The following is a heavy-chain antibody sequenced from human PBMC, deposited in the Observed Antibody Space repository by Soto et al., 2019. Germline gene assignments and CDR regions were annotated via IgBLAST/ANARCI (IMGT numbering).Heavy chain of an antibody. CDR1: GFTFSSYA. CDR3: AKDESVVVVAAMVFGFDY. CDR2: ISGSGGST. Sequence: EVQLLESGGGLVQPGGSLRLSCAASGFTFSSYAMSWVRQAPGKGLEWVSAISGSGGSTYYADSVKGRFTISRDTSKTTLYLQMNSLRAEDTAVYYCAKDESVVVVAAMVFGFDYWGQGTLVTVSS. J-gene: IGHJ4*02. D-gene: IGHD2-15*01. V-gene: IGHV3-23*01.